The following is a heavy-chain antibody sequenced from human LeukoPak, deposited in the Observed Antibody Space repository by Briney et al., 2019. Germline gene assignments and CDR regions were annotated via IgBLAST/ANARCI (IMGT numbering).Heavy chain of an antibody. Sequence: SETLSLTCTVSGISITTYYWSWIRQPPGKGLEWVGSIYHSGHTYYNPSLKSRVTISVDTSKNQFSLKLSSVTAADTAVYYCASLVVVDYYYYYYMDVWGKGTTVTVSS. J-gene: IGHJ6*03. CDR1: GISITTYY. V-gene: IGHV4-38-2*02. CDR3: ASLVVVDYYYYYYMDV. D-gene: IGHD3-22*01. CDR2: IYHSGHT.